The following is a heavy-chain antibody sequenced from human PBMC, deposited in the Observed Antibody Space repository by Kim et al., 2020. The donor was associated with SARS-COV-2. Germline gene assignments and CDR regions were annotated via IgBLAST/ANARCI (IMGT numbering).Heavy chain of an antibody. CDR3: ARGGTYGGKLSSPGDY. V-gene: IGHV3-21*01. Sequence: GGSLRLSCAASGFTFSSYSMNWVRQAPGKGLEWVSSISSSSSYIYYADSVKGRFTISRDNAKNSLYLQMNSLRAEDTAVYYCARGGTYGGKLSSPGDYWGQGTLVTVSS. D-gene: IGHD4-17*01. CDR1: GFTFSSYS. CDR2: ISSSSSYI. J-gene: IGHJ4*02.